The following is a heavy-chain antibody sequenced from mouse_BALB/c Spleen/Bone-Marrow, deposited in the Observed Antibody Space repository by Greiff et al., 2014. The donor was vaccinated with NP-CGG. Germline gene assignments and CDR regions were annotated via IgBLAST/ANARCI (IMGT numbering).Heavy chain of an antibody. V-gene: IGHV1S53*02. CDR2: ISPGNGDI. CDR3: RRSVGNPFDH. D-gene: IGHD2-1*01. J-gene: IGHJ2*01. Sequence: VQLQESDAELVKPGATVKISCKASGYTFTDHAIHWVKQKPEQGLEWIGYISPGNGDIKYNEKFKGKATLTADKSSSTAYMQLSGLTSEDSAVYICRRSVGNPFDHWGQGTTLTVSS. CDR1: GYTFTDHA.